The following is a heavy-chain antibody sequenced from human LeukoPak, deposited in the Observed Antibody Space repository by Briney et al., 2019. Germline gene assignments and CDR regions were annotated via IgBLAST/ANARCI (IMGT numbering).Heavy chain of an antibody. J-gene: IGHJ4*02. CDR3: AREVGYCSGGSCYSYFDY. V-gene: IGHV4-59*01. CDR1: GGSISSYY. D-gene: IGHD2-15*01. CDR2: IYYSGST. Sequence: PSETLSLTCTVSGGSISSYYWSWIRQPPGKGLEWIGYIYYSGSTNYNPSLTNRVTISVDTSKNQFSLKLSSVTAADTAVYYCAREVGYCSGGSCYSYFDYWGQGTLITVSS.